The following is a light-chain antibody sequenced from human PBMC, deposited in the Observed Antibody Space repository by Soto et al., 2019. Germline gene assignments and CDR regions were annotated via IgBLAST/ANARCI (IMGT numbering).Light chain of an antibody. Sequence: EIVLTQSPGTLSLSPGERATLSCRASQSVSSSYLAWYQQKLGQAPRLLIYGASSRATGIPDRFSGSGSGTEFTLTINSLQSEDSAVYYCQRYNNWPLTFGGGTKVDIK. CDR3: QRYNNWPLT. CDR2: GAS. CDR1: QSVSSSY. V-gene: IGKV3-20*01. J-gene: IGKJ4*01.